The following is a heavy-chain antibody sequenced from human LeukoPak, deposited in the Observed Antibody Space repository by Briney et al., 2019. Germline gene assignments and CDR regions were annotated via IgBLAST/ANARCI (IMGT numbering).Heavy chain of an antibody. CDR3: AREYGDYSSYFDL. J-gene: IGHJ2*01. D-gene: IGHD4-17*01. Sequence: GGSLRLSCAASGLTFDDYGMRWVRHAPGKGVEGVTGITWNGATTGFADSVKGLFTISRDNAKNSLYLGMSSLRAEDTALYYCAREYGDYSSYFDLWGRGTLVTVSS. CDR2: ITWNGATT. V-gene: IGHV3-20*04. CDR1: GLTFDDYG.